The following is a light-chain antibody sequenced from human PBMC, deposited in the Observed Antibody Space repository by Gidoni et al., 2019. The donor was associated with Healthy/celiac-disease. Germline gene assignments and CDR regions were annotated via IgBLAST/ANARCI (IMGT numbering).Light chain of an antibody. Sequence: EIELTQSPGTLSLSPGERATLSCRASQSVSSSYLAWYQQKPGQAPRLLIYGASSRATGIPDRFSGSGSGTDFTLTISRLEPEDFAVYYCQQYGSSLFTFXPXTKVDIK. V-gene: IGKV3-20*01. CDR2: GAS. CDR3: QQYGSSLFT. J-gene: IGKJ3*01. CDR1: QSVSSSY.